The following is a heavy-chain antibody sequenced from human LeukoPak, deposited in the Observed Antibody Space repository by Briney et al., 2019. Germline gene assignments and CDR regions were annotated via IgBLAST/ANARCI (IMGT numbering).Heavy chain of an antibody. D-gene: IGHD2-2*01. J-gene: IGHJ4*02. CDR3: ARSSIVVVSILDY. Sequence: GGSLRLSCAASGFPFSSYAMHWVRQAPGKGLEYVPAISSNGGSTSYANSVKGRFTISRDNSKNTLYLQMGSLRAEDKAVYYCARSSIVVVSILDYWGQGTPVTVSS. CDR1: GFPFSSYA. V-gene: IGHV3-64*01. CDR2: ISSNGGST.